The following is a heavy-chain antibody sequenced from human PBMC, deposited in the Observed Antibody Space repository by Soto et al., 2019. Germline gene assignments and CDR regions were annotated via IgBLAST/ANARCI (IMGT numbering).Heavy chain of an antibody. D-gene: IGHD3-22*01. CDR3: ARVPYDSSGYWSWNFDH. CDR1: GGSISSYY. V-gene: IGHV4-59*01. Sequence: SETLSLTCTVSGGSISSYYWSWIRQPPGKGLEWIGYIYYSGSTNYNPSLKSRVTILVDTSKNQFSLKLSSVTAADTAVYYCARVPYDSSGYWSWNFDHWGQGTLVTVSS. J-gene: IGHJ4*02. CDR2: IYYSGST.